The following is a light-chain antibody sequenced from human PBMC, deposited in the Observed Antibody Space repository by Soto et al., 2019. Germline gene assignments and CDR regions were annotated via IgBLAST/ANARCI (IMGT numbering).Light chain of an antibody. Sequence: DIQMNQSPSSLSASVGDRLTITCQASHDITSYLNWYQHKPGKAPKLLIYDASILEAGVPPRFSGSGSWTDFTLTVSGLQPEDVATYYCQHCDYLPIFGPGTTVDFK. CDR2: DAS. CDR1: HDITSY. CDR3: QHCDYLPI. V-gene: IGKV1-33*01. J-gene: IGKJ3*01.